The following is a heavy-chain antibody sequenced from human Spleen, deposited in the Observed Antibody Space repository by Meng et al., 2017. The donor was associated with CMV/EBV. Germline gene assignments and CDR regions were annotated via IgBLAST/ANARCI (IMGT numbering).Heavy chain of an antibody. CDR2: IKSKTDGGTT. Sequence: GESLKISCAASGFTFSNAWMSWVRQAPGKGLEWVGRIKSKTDGGTTDYAAPVKGRFTISRDDSKNTLYLQMNSLKTEDTAVYYCSRGPHSRNSYYFDYWGQGILVTVSS. J-gene: IGHJ4*02. D-gene: IGHD3-22*01. CDR1: GFTFSNAW. V-gene: IGHV3-15*01. CDR3: SRGPHSRNSYYFDY.